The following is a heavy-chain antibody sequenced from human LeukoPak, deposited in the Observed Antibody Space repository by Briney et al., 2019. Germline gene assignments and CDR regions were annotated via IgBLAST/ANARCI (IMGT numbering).Heavy chain of an antibody. CDR1: GYTFTSYY. CDR3: ARDNSVEDTAWWFDP. Sequence: GSVKVSCKASGYTFTSYYMHWVRQAPGQWLEWMGIINPSGGSTSYAQKFQGRVTMTRDMSTSTDYMELSSLRSEDTAVYYCARDNSVEDTAWWFDPWGQGTLVTVSS. D-gene: IGHD4-23*01. CDR2: INPSGGST. J-gene: IGHJ5*02. V-gene: IGHV1-46*01.